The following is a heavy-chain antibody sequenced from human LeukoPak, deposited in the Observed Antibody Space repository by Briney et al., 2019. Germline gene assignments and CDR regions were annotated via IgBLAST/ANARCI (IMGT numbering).Heavy chain of an antibody. D-gene: IGHD1-26*01. CDR3: ATPQGELNDAFDI. J-gene: IGHJ3*02. CDR2: IIPILGIA. CDR1: GYTFTSYG. Sequence: ASVKVSCKASGYTFTSYGISWVRQAPGQGLEWMGRIIPILGIANYAQKFQGRVTMTEDTSTDTAYMELSSLRSEDTAVYYCATPQGELNDAFDIWDQGTMVTVSS. V-gene: IGHV1-69*04.